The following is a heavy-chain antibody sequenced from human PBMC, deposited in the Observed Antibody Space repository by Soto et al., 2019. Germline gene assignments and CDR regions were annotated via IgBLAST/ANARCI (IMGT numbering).Heavy chain of an antibody. CDR2: ISYDGDNE. V-gene: IGHV3-30*18. CDR1: GFTFSNYG. D-gene: IGHD2-2*01. Sequence: QVQLVESGGGVVQPGRSLRLSCAASGFTFSNYGMHWVRQAPGKGLEWVAIISYDGDNEYYADSVSGRFTISRDNSKNTLYLQTSSLRQEDTAVYYCAKDGGPVYCNSPGCSAKHFDYWGQGTLVTVSS. J-gene: IGHJ4*02. CDR3: AKDGGPVYCNSPGCSAKHFDY.